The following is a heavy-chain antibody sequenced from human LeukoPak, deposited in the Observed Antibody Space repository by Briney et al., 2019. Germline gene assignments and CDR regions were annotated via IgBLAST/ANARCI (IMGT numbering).Heavy chain of an antibody. D-gene: IGHD4-17*01. CDR2: ISYDGSNK. V-gene: IGHV3-30*03. Sequence: GGSLRLSCAASGFTVSSNYMSWVRQAPGKGLEWVAVISYDGSNKYYADSVKGRFTISRDNSKNTLYLQMNSLRAEDTAVYYCAREKNYGDYVSVSGFDYWGQGTLVTVSS. CDR1: GFTVSSNY. CDR3: AREKNYGDYVSVSGFDY. J-gene: IGHJ4*02.